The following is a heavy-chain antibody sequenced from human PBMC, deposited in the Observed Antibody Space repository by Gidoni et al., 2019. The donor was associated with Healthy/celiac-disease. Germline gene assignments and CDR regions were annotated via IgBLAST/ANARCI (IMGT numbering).Heavy chain of an antibody. J-gene: IGHJ6*02. V-gene: IGHV1-8*01. CDR1: GYTFTSSD. D-gene: IGHD3-3*01. Sequence: QVQLVQSGAEVKKPGASVKVSCKASGYTFTSSDLNWVRPATGQGLEWMGWRNPNSGNTGYAQKFQGRVTMTRNTSISTAYMELSSLRSEDTAVYYCARVAYIPYYDCWSGSSFYYGMDVWGQGTTVTVSS. CDR3: ARVAYIPYYDCWSGSSFYYGMDV. CDR2: RNPNSGNT.